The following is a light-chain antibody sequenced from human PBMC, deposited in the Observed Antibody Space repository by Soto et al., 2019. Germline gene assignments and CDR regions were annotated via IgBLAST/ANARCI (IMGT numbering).Light chain of an antibody. J-gene: IGKJ4*01. CDR2: AAS. CDR3: QKYNSAPLT. V-gene: IGKV1-27*01. Sequence: DIQMTQSPSSLSASLGDRVTITCRASQDINNYLAWYQQRPGQVPKLLISAASTLQSGVPARFNGGGSGTDFTLTISSLQPEDVATYYCQKYNSAPLTFGGGTKVEI. CDR1: QDINNY.